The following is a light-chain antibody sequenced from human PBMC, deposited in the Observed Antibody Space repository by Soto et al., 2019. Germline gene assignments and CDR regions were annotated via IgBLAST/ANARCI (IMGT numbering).Light chain of an antibody. V-gene: IGKV3-20*01. Sequence: EIVLTQSPATLSLSPGERVTLSCMASQSVSSYLAWYQQKPGQAPKLLIYGASTRATGIPARFSGSGSGTDFTLTINRLEPEDFAVYYCQQYGSSPQTFGQGTKVDIK. CDR1: QSVSSY. CDR3: QQYGSSPQT. CDR2: GAS. J-gene: IGKJ1*01.